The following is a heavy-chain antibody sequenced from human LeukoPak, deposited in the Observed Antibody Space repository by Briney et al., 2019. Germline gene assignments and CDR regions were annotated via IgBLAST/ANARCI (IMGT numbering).Heavy chain of an antibody. V-gene: IGHV4-59*01. J-gene: IGHJ4*02. CDR2: IYYSGST. CDR1: GCSISRYC. Sequence: EVPSLTCGYTGCSISRYCVSWIRQPPGKGLEWIGSIYYSGSTNYNPSLNSRVTISVGTSTNQFSLKLSSVTDAATAVYYSARVPGGWFGELLFDYWGQGTLVTVSS. CDR3: ARVPGGWFGELLFDY. D-gene: IGHD3-10*01.